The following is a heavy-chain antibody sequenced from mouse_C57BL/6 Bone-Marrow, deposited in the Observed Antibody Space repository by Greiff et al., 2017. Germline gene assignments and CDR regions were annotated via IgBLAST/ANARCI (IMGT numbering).Heavy chain of an antibody. D-gene: IGHD1-1*01. Sequence: VQLQQSGPELVKPGASVKISCKASGYSFTGYYMNWVKQSPEKSLEWIGEINPSTGGTTYNQKFKAKATLTVDKSSSTAYMQLKSLTSEDSAVYYCARPYYGSSFWDFDVWGTGTTVTVSS. J-gene: IGHJ1*03. V-gene: IGHV1-42*01. CDR2: INPSTGGT. CDR3: ARPYYGSSFWDFDV. CDR1: GYSFTGYY.